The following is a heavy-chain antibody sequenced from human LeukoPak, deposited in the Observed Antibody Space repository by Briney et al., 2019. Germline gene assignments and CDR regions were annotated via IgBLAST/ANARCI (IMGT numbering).Heavy chain of an antibody. D-gene: IGHD2/OR15-2a*01. CDR2: INHSGST. CDR3: ARLSLSGGWFDP. V-gene: IGHV4-34*01. J-gene: IGHJ5*02. CDR1: GGSFSGDY. Sequence: SETLSFTFAGYGGSFSGDYWSGIPLPLRKGLEWIGEINHSGSTNYNPSLKSRITLSVDTSNNHFSLKLTTLTAADTAMYYCARLSLSGGWFDPWGQGALVTVSS.